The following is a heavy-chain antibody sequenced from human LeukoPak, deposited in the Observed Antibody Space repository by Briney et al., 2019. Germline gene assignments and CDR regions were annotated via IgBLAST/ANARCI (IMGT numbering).Heavy chain of an antibody. Sequence: SDTVSLMRTLSGGSISRYYWRWIRQPPGKGLGWIGYIYYSERTNYTPSLKSGVNISVHTSKNQFSLKLSSVNGADTAVYYCAQTQRRDGSLDYWGQGTLVTVSS. J-gene: IGHJ4*02. CDR1: GGSISRYY. CDR3: AQTQRRDGSLDY. CDR2: IYYSERT. D-gene: IGHD5-24*01. V-gene: IGHV4-59*07.